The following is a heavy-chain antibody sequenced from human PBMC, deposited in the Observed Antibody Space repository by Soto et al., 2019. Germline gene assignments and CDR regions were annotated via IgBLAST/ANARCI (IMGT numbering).Heavy chain of an antibody. V-gene: IGHV4-61*08. Sequence: QVLLRESGPGLVKPSETLALTCAVSGDSVSSSDFYWTWIRQPPGKPLEWIGYVYSTGTTSYSPPLRSRVDISVDTSENQFSLKRRSVTAADAAVYFCARVSKFVAPKDGKRAYCFAMDVWGHGTTVTVS. CDR2: VYSTGTT. CDR1: GDSVSSSDFY. J-gene: IGHJ6*02. D-gene: IGHD2-15*01. CDR3: ARVSKFVAPKDGKRAYCFAMDV.